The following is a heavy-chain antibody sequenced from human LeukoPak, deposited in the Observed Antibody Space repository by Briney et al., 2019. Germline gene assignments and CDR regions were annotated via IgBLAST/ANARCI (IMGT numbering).Heavy chain of an antibody. V-gene: IGHV4-59*08. D-gene: IGHD3-10*01. J-gene: IGHJ6*02. CDR1: GGSTSSYY. CDR2: IYYSGSA. Sequence: SETLSLTCTVSGGSTSSYYWSWIRQPPGKGLEWIGYIYYSGSANYNPSLRSRVTILLETSKNQFSLKLSSVTAADTAVYYCARHVQLWFGESSPDYYYGMDVWGQGTTVTVSS. CDR3: ARHVQLWFGESSPDYYYGMDV.